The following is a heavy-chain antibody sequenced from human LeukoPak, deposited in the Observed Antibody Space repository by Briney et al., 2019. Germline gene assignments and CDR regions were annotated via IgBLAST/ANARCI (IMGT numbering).Heavy chain of an antibody. Sequence: ASVKASCKASGYTFTSYAMNWVRQAPGQGLEWMGWINTNTGNPTYAQGFTGRFVFSLDTSVSTAYLQISSLKAEDTAVYYCARVSYSSSTRRNFDYWGQGTLVTVSS. D-gene: IGHD6-6*01. J-gene: IGHJ4*02. CDR3: ARVSYSSSTRRNFDY. CDR1: GYTFTSYA. V-gene: IGHV7-4-1*02. CDR2: INTNTGNP.